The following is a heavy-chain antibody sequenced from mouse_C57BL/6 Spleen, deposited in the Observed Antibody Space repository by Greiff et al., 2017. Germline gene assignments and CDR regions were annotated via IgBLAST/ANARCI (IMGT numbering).Heavy chain of an antibody. Sequence: VQLQQSGAELVRPGASVTLSCKASGYAFTDYEMHWVKQTPVHGLEWIGAIDPETGGTAYNQKFKGKAILTADKSSSTAYMELRSLTSEDSAVYYCTRSDGGAMDYWGQGTSVTVSS. CDR2: IDPETGGT. CDR3: TRSDGGAMDY. CDR1: GYAFTDYE. D-gene: IGHD2-3*01. V-gene: IGHV1-15*01. J-gene: IGHJ4*01.